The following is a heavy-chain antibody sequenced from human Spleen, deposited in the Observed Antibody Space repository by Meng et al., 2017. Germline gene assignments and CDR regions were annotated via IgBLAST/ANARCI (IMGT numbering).Heavy chain of an antibody. Sequence: QLQLPESGPGLVKPSETLSRTCTVSGDSISSSTYCWGWIRQPPGKGLEWIGCAYYSGSTYYDPSLKSRVAVSVDTSKNQFSLILSSVTAADTAVYYCSRWAGGREYLDYWGQGTLVTVSS. V-gene: IGHV4-39*01. J-gene: IGHJ4*02. CDR3: SRWAGGREYLDY. CDR1: GDSISSSTYC. D-gene: IGHD5-24*01. CDR2: AYYSGST.